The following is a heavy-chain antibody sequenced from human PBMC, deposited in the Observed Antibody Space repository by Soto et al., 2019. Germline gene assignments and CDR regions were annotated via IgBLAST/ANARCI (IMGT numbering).Heavy chain of an antibody. CDR3: AKDRSGWVDSFDM. D-gene: IGHD6-19*01. J-gene: IGHJ3*02. CDR2: ISADGNNE. CDR1: GFIFVSYG. V-gene: IGHV3-30*18. Sequence: QVQLVESGGGVVQPGRSLRLSCAASGFIFVSYGMHWVRQAPGKGLEWVAVISADGNNEFHADSVKGRFTISRDNSKNTLYLQANSLRPEDTAVYYCAKDRSGWVDSFDMWGQGTMVTVSS.